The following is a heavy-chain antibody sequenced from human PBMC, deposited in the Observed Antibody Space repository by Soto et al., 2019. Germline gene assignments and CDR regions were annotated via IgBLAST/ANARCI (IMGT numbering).Heavy chain of an antibody. Sequence: QVQLQESGPGLVKPSQTLSLTCTVSGGSISSGGYYWSWIRQHPGNGLEWIGYIYYSGSTYYNPSLRSRVIISVDTSKNHFSLEVSAVTAADTAVYYCARAGHCSDGVCFGWFDPWGQGTLVTVSS. V-gene: IGHV4-31*03. CDR3: ARAGHCSDGVCFGWFDP. CDR1: GGSISSGGYY. D-gene: IGHD2-8*01. J-gene: IGHJ5*02. CDR2: IYYSGST.